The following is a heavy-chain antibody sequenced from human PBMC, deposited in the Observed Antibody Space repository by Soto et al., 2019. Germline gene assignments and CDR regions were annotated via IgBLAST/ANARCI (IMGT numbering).Heavy chain of an antibody. J-gene: IGHJ6*02. CDR2: IDASGNT. CDR1: VDSITTYY. Sequence: AETLSRTFTVSVDSITTYYWSWIRQPAGKVLELIGRIDASGNTNYNPSLNSRVTISIDTSKKQFSLKLTSVTAAGTAIYYCERSSNNWFQTEGMGVWGQGTTVTVSS. V-gene: IGHV4-4*07. D-gene: IGHD6-13*01. CDR3: ERSSNNWFQTEGMGV.